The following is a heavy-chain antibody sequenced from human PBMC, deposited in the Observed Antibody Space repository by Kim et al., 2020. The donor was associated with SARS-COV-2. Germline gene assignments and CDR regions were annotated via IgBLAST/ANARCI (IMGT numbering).Heavy chain of an antibody. Sequence: GGSLRLSCAASGFTFDDYAMHWVRQAPGKGMEWSSGISWNSGSIGYAVSVKGRFTISRDNAKNSLYLQMNSLRADDTTLYYCAKYIRDYYGSGSYYNLYFDYWSQGTLVTVSS. D-gene: IGHD3-10*01. CDR2: ISWNSGSI. J-gene: IGHJ4*02. V-gene: IGHV3-9*01. CDR1: GFTFDDYA. CDR3: AKYIRDYYGSGSYYNLYFDY.